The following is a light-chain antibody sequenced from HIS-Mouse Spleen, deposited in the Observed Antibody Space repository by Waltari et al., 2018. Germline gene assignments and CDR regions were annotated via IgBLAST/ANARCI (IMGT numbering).Light chain of an antibody. Sequence: VPXYQQHPGQPPKLMIDEGSNRPSGVSXRFSGXKSGNTASLTISGLQAEDEADYYCCSYAGSSTWVXGGGXKLTVL. J-gene: IGLJ3*02. V-gene: IGLV2-23*01. CDR3: CSYAGSSTWV. CDR2: EGS.